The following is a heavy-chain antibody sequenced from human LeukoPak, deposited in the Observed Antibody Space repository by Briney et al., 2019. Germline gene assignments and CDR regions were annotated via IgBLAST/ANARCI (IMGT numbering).Heavy chain of an antibody. CDR2: INWNGGST. CDR3: ARDEYNWNVDAFDI. Sequence: PGGSLRLSCAASGFTFDDYGMSWVRQAPGKGLEWVSGINWNGGSTGYADSVKGRFTISRGNAKNSLYLQMNSLRAEDTAVYYCARDEYNWNVDAFDIWGQGTVVTVSS. V-gene: IGHV3-20*04. D-gene: IGHD1-20*01. J-gene: IGHJ3*02. CDR1: GFTFDDYG.